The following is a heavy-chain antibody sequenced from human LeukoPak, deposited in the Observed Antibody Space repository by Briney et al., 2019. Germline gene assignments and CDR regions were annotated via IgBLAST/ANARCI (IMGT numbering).Heavy chain of an antibody. V-gene: IGHV1-2*02. CDR2: INPNSGGT. Sequence: ASVKVSCKASGYTFTGYYMHWVRQAPGQGLEWMGWINPNSGGTNYAQKFQGRVTMTRDTSISTAYMELSRLRSDDTAVYYCARGGHYYDSSGYFDAFDIWGQGTMVTVSS. CDR3: ARGGHYYDSSGYFDAFDI. J-gene: IGHJ3*02. D-gene: IGHD3-22*01. CDR1: GYTFTGYY.